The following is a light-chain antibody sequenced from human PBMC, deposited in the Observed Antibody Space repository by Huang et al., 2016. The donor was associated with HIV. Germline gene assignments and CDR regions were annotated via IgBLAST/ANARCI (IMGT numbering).Light chain of an antibody. CDR3: QQSYSIPYT. Sequence: DIQMTQSPSSLSASVGDRVTITCRASQSISNYLNWYQQKPGKAPKLLIYAASNLQSGVPARFSGSVSGTDFTLTISSLQPEDFATYYRQQSYSIPYTFGQGTKLEIQ. J-gene: IGKJ2*01. CDR1: QSISNY. CDR2: AAS. V-gene: IGKV1-39*01.